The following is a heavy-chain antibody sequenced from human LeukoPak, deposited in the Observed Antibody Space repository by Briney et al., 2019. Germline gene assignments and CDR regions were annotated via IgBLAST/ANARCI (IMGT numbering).Heavy chain of an antibody. CDR1: GFTFNSYG. CDR3: AKDRYQLLTFDY. CDR2: ISGSGGST. J-gene: IGHJ4*02. D-gene: IGHD2-2*01. V-gene: IGHV3-23*01. Sequence: GGSLRLSCAASGFTFNSYGMSWVRQAPGKGLEWVSAISGSGGSTYYADSVKGRFTISRDNSKNTLYLQMNSLRAEDTAVYYCAKDRYQLLTFDYWGQGTLVTVSS.